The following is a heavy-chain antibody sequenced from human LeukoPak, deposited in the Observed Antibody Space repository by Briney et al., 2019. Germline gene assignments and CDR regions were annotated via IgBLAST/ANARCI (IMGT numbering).Heavy chain of an antibody. D-gene: IGHD3-16*01. CDR1: GFTFSSFD. Sequence: GGSLRLSCTASGFTFSSFDMTWVRQAPGKGLEWVSGISNGGDRTYYADSVKGRFTMSRDNSKNLVHLRMNNLRAEDTAIYYCAKDQRRGGNFDYWGQGTLVTVSS. J-gene: IGHJ4*02. V-gene: IGHV3-23*01. CDR2: ISNGGDRT. CDR3: AKDQRRGGNFDY.